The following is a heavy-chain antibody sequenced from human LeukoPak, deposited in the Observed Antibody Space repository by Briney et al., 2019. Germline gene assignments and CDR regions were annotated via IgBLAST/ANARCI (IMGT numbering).Heavy chain of an antibody. J-gene: IGHJ4*02. D-gene: IGHD3-16*02. CDR3: ARDIATVRED. Sequence: ASVKVSCKASGYTFTGYYMHWVRQAPGQGLEWMGRIIPIFGTANYAQKFQGRVTITTDESTSTAYMELSSLRSEDTAVYYCARDIATVREDWGQGTLVTVSS. V-gene: IGHV1-69*05. CDR2: IIPIFGTA. CDR1: GYTFTGYY.